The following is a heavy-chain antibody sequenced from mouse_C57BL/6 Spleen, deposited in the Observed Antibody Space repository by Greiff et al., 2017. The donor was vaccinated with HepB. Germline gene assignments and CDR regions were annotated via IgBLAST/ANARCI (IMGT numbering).Heavy chain of an antibody. CDR3: ARPLLYYFDY. CDR2: INPNNGGT. D-gene: IGHD2-10*01. J-gene: IGHJ2*01. V-gene: IGHV1-26*01. Sequence: EVQLQQSGPELVKPGASVKISCKASGYTFTDYYMNWVKQSHGKSLEWIGDINPNNGGTSYNQKFKGKATLTVDKSSSTAYMERRSLTSEDSAVYYCARPLLYYFDYWGQGTTLTVSS. CDR1: GYTFTDYY.